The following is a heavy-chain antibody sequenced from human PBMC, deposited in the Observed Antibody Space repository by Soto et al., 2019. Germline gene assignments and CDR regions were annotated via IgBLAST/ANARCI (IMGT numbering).Heavy chain of an antibody. CDR2: IYYSGST. V-gene: IGHV4-61*01. J-gene: IGHJ4*02. CDR1: GGSVSSGSYY. Sequence: QVQLQESGPGLVKPSETLSLTCTVSGGSVSSGSYYWSWIRQPPGKGLEWIGYIYYSGSTNYNPSLKSRVTISVDTSKTQFSLKLSSVTAADTAVYYCASPYCTNGVCYTLSFDYWGQGTLVTVSS. D-gene: IGHD2-8*01. CDR3: ASPYCTNGVCYTLSFDY.